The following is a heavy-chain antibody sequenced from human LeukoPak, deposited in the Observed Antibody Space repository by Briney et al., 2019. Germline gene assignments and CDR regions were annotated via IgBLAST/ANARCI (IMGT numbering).Heavy chain of an antibody. J-gene: IGHJ4*02. Sequence: GGSLRLSCAASGFTFSSYWMSWVRQAPGKGLEWVANIKQDGSEKYDVDSVKGRFTISRDNAKNSLYLQMNSLRADDTCVYYCARDLRYYSHDSGDGDYWGQGTLVTVSS. CDR2: IKQDGSEK. V-gene: IGHV3-7*01. CDR1: GFTFSSYW. CDR3: ARDLRYYSHDSGDGDY. D-gene: IGHD4-17*01.